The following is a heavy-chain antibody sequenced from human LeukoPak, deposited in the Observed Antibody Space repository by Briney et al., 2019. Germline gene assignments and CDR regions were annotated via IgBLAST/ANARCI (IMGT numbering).Heavy chain of an antibody. D-gene: IGHD1-26*01. CDR2: IYPGDSDT. CDR1: GYRFTSYW. V-gene: IGHV5-51*01. Sequence: GESLKISCKGSGYRFTSYWIGWVRQLPGKGLEWMGIIYPGDSDTRYSPSFQGQVTISADKSISTAYLQWSSLKASDTAMYYCARTSPPIVGAIDYWGQGTLVTVSS. CDR3: ARTSPPIVGAIDY. J-gene: IGHJ4*02.